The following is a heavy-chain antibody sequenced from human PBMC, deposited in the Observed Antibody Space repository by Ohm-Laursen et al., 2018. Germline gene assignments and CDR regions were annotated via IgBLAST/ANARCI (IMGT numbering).Heavy chain of an antibody. D-gene: IGHD6-19*01. CDR3: AKFPTPSAVAASIFQH. V-gene: IGHV3-23*01. CDR2: ISGSGGST. Sequence: SLRLSCSASGLTFSSYAMNWVRQAPGKGLEWVSAISGSGGSTYYADPVKGRFTISRDNSKNTLYLQMNSLRAEDTAVYYCAKFPTPSAVAASIFQHWGQGTLVTVSS. CDR1: GLTFSSYA. J-gene: IGHJ1*01.